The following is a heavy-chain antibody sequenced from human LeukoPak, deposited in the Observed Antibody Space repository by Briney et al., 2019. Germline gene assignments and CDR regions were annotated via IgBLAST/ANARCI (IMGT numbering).Heavy chain of an antibody. CDR3: ARDPGYCSSTSCRREYYFDY. Sequence: SVKVSCKASGGTFSSYAISWVRQAPGQGLEWMGGIIPIFGTANYAQKLQGRVTITADKSTSTAYMELSSLRSEDTAVYYCARDPGYCSSTSCRREYYFDYWGQGTLVTVSS. V-gene: IGHV1-69*06. CDR1: GGTFSSYA. J-gene: IGHJ4*02. CDR2: IIPIFGTA. D-gene: IGHD2-2*01.